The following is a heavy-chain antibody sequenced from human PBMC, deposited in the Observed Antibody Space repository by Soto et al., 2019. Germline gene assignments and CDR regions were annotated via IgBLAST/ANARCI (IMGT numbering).Heavy chain of an antibody. D-gene: IGHD2-8*01. Sequence: GESLKISCKGSGYSFTSYWIGWVRQMPGKGLEWMGIIYPGDSDTRYSPSFQGQVTISADKSISTAYLQWSSLKASDTAMSYCARHTYCTNGLCYLHYGMDVWGQGATVTVSS. J-gene: IGHJ6*02. CDR2: IYPGDSDT. CDR3: ARHTYCTNGLCYLHYGMDV. CDR1: GYSFTSYW. V-gene: IGHV5-51*01.